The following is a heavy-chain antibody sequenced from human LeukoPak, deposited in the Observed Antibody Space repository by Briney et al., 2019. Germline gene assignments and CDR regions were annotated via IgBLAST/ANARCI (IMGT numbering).Heavy chain of an antibody. CDR3: ARMPDILTGLDS. D-gene: IGHD3-9*01. CDR2: IYYSGST. J-gene: IGHJ4*02. CDR1: GGSLSNYY. V-gene: IGHV4-59*01. Sequence: SETLSLTCTVSGGSLSNYYWNWIRQPPGKGLGWIAYIYYSGSTNYNPSLKSRVTISLDTSKNQFSLKLSSVTTADTAVYYCARMPDILTGLDSWGQGTLVTVSS.